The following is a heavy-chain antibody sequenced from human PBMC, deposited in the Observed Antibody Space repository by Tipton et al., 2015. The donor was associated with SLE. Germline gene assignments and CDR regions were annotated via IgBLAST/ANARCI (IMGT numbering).Heavy chain of an antibody. CDR2: INHSGST. CDR3: ARVYLGTRAFDI. J-gene: IGHJ3*02. V-gene: IGHV4-34*01. CDR1: GGSFSGYY. Sequence: LRLSCAVYGGSFSGYYWSWIRQPPGKGLGWIGEINHSGSTNYNPSLKSRVTISVDTSKNQFSLKLSSVTAADTAVYYCARVYLGTRAFDIWGQGTMVTVSS. D-gene: IGHD7-27*01.